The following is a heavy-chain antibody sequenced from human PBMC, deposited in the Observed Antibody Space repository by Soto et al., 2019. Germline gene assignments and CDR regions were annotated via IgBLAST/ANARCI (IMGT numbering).Heavy chain of an antibody. V-gene: IGHV3-7*05. CDR3: ARSTYYDFWSGYYSPYYYYGMDV. D-gene: IGHD3-3*01. CDR1: GFTFSSYW. Sequence: EVQLVESGGGLVQPGGSLRLSCAASGFTFSSYWMSWVRQAPGKGLEWVANIKQDGSEKYYVDSVKRRFTISRDNAKNSLYLQMNSLRAEDTAVYYCARSTYYDFWSGYYSPYYYYGMDVWGQGTTVTVSS. CDR2: IKQDGSEK. J-gene: IGHJ6*02.